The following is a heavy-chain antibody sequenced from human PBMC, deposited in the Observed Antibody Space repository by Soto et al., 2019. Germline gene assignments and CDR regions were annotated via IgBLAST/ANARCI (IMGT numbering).Heavy chain of an antibody. CDR2: IYYSGTT. Sequence: HLQLQESGPGLVRPSETLSLTCTVSSASISSSSYTWGWIRQPPGKGLEWIGSIYYSGTTYYNPSRQCRVTVSVETSKNQCSLRVTSVTATETAVYYCARLHGYCISSSFHGHYAMDVWGQGTKVTGSS. J-gene: IGHJ6*02. CDR1: SASISSSSYT. D-gene: IGHD2-2*01. CDR3: ARLHGYCISSSFHGHYAMDV. V-gene: IGHV4-39*01.